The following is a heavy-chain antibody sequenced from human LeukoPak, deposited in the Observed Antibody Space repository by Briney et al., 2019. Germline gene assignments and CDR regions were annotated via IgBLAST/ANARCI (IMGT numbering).Heavy chain of an antibody. CDR1: GYTFTSYG. V-gene: IGHV1-18*01. J-gene: IGHJ4*02. Sequence: ASVKVSCKASGYTFTSYGISWVRQAPGQGLEWMGWISAYDGNTNYAQKLQGRVTMTTDTSTSTAYMELRSLRSDDTAVYYCARGDYYDSSGYFDYWGQGTLVTVSS. D-gene: IGHD3-22*01. CDR2: ISAYDGNT. CDR3: ARGDYYDSSGYFDY.